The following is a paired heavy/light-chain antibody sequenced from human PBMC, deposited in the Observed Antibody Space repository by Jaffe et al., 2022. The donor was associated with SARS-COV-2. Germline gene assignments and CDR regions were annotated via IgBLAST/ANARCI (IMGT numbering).Heavy chain of an antibody. J-gene: IGHJ6*02. CDR1: GYTFTSYG. CDR3: ARDSPYCSGGSCNIGYYYYYYGMDV. CDR2: ISAYNGNT. Sequence: QVQLVQSGAEVKKPGASVKVSCKASGYTFTSYGISWVRQAPGQGLEWMGWISAYNGNTNYAQKLQGRVTMTTDTSTSTAYMELRSLRSDDTAVYYCARDSPYCSGGSCNIGYYYYYYGMDVWGQGTTVTVSS. D-gene: IGHD2-15*01. V-gene: IGHV1-18*01.
Light chain of an antibody. CDR2: RNN. J-gene: IGLJ2*01. CDR1: SSNIGSNY. CDR3: AAWDDSLRGVV. Sequence: QSVLTQPPSASGTPGQRVTISCSGSSSNIGSNYVYWYQQLPGTAPKLLIYRNNQRPSGVPDRFSGSKSGTSASLAISGLRSEDEADYYCAAWDDSLRGVVFGGGTKLTVL. V-gene: IGLV1-47*01.